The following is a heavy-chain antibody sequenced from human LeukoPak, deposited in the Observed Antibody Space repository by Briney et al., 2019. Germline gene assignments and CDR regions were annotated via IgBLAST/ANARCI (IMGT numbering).Heavy chain of an antibody. CDR3: ARGDSSAFDI. CDR1: GFTFSSYR. V-gene: IGHV3-7*04. CDR2: IKQGESER. J-gene: IGHJ3*02. D-gene: IGHD3-22*01. Sequence: PGGSLGLSCAASGFTFSSYRVNWVSQAPGKGLEWVASIKQGESERYYVDSVNGRFTISRDNAKNSLYPQMNSLRAEDTAVYYCARGDSSAFDIWGQGTMVTVSS.